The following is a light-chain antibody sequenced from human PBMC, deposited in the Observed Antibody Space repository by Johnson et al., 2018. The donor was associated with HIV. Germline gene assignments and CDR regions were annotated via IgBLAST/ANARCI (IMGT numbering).Light chain of an antibody. CDR3: GAWDSSLSAYV. J-gene: IGLJ1*01. CDR1: SSNIGNNY. V-gene: IGLV1-51*01. Sequence: HSVLTQPPSVSAAPGQKVTISCSGSSSNIGNNYVSWYRHLPGTAPKLLIYDNDKRPSGIPDRFSASKSVSSATLDITGLQTGDEADYYCGAWDSSLSAYVFATETKVTVL. CDR2: DND.